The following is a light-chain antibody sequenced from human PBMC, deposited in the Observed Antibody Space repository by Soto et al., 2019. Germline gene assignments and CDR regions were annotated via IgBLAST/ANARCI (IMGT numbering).Light chain of an antibody. J-gene: IGLJ1*01. V-gene: IGLV1-51*02. Sequence: QSVLTQPPSVSAAPVQKVTISCSGSSSDIGRNYVSWYQHLPGTAPKLLIYENNKRPSGIPDRLSGSKSGSSATLGITGLQTGDEADYYCGTWDSSLTTYVFGPGTKVTVL. CDR3: GTWDSSLTTYV. CDR2: ENN. CDR1: SSDIGRNY.